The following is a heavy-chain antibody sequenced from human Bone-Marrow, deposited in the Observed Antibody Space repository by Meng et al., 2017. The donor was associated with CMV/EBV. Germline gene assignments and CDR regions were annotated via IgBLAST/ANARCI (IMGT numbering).Heavy chain of an antibody. CDR2: IIPIFGTA. Sequence: SVKVSCKASGGTFSSYAISWVRQAPGQGLEWMGGIIPIFGTANYAQKFQGRVTITTDESTSTAYMGLSSLRSEDTAVYYCARGHDFEQSWEQGYDIWGQGTMVTV. CDR3: ARGHDFEQSWEQGYDI. J-gene: IGHJ3*02. V-gene: IGHV1-69*05. CDR1: GGTFSSYA. D-gene: IGHD3/OR15-3a*01.